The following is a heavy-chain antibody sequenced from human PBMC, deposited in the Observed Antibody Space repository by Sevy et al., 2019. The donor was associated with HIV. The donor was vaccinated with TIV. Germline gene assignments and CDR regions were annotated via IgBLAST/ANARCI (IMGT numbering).Heavy chain of an antibody. D-gene: IGHD6-13*01. J-gene: IGHJ6*03. CDR2: MNPNSGNT. Sequence: ASVKVSCKASGYTFTSYDINWVRQATGQGLEWMGWMNPNSGNTGYAQKFQGRVTITRNTSISTAYMELSSLRSEDTAVYYCARVESSSWRSYYYYYMDVWGKGTTVTVSS. V-gene: IGHV1-8*03. CDR3: ARVESSSWRSYYYYYMDV. CDR1: GYTFTSYD.